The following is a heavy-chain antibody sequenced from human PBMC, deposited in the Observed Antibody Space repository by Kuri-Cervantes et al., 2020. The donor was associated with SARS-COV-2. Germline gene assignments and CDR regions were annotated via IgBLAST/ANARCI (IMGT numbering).Heavy chain of an antibody. D-gene: IGHD6-19*01. J-gene: IGHJ4*02. CDR3: AGGSSGRDY. V-gene: IGHV6-1*01. CDR1: GDSVSSNSAA. Sequence: SQTLSLTCAISGDSVSSNSAAWSWIRQSPSRGLEWLGRTFYRSKWHNDYAVSVKGRITISPDTSKNQFSPRLNSVTPEDTAVYYCAGGSSGRDYWGQGTLVTVSS. CDR2: TFYRSKWHN.